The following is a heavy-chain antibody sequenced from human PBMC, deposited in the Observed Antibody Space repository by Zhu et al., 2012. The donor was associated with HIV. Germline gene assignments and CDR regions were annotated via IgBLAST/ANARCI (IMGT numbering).Heavy chain of an antibody. V-gene: IGHV4-30-4*08. Sequence: QVQLQESGPGLVKPSQTLSLTCTVSGGSISSGDYYWSWIRQPPGKGLEWIAYIHHSGTTYYNPSLKSRLSISIDTSKNQFSLRLSSVSAADTAVYFCARADGSGTYYYYYMDVVGQRGPRSPSP. CDR3: ARADGSGTYYYYYMDV. CDR2: IHHSGTT. CDR1: GGSISSGDYY. J-gene: IGHJ6*03. D-gene: IGHD3-10*01.